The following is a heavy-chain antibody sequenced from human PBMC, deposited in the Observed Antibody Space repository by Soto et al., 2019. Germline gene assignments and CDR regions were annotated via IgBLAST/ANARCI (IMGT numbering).Heavy chain of an antibody. CDR1: GGSISSSSYY. V-gene: IGHV4-39*01. D-gene: IGHD3-22*01. CDR3: ARHWMVYYDSSGYYYSPYYFDY. J-gene: IGHJ4*02. Sequence: QLQLQESGPGLVKPSETLSLTCTVSGGSISSSSYYWGWIRQPPGKGLEWIGSIYYSGSTYYNPSFKGRVTISVDTSTNHFSLKLSSVTAAVTAVYSCARHWMVYYDSSGYYYSPYYFDYWGQGTLVTVSS. CDR2: IYYSGST.